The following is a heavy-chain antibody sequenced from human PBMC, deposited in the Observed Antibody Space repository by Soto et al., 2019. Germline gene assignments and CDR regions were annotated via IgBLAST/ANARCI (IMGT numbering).Heavy chain of an antibody. J-gene: IGHJ6*02. CDR2: ISAYNGNT. D-gene: IGHD3-22*01. V-gene: IGHV1-18*01. CDR1: GYTFTSYG. Sequence: ASVKVSCKASGYTFTSYGISWVRQAPGQGLERIGWISAYNGNTNYAQKLQGRVTMTTDTSTSTAYMELRSLRSDDTAVYYCARGPDYYDSSGYYYDYYGMDVWGQGTTVTVSS. CDR3: ARGPDYYDSSGYYYDYYGMDV.